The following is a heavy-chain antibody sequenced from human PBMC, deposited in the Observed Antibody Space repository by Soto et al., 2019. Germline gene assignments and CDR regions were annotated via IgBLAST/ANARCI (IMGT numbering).Heavy chain of an antibody. D-gene: IGHD1-26*01. CDR2: INAGNGNT. Sequence: QVQLVQSGAEVKKPGASVKVSCKASGYTFTSYAMHWVRQAPGQRLEWMGWINAGNGNTKYSQKFQGRVTITRDTAASTAYMELSSLRSEDTAVYYGARAYYRRGWFDPWGQGTLVTVSS. J-gene: IGHJ5*02. CDR3: ARAYYRRGWFDP. V-gene: IGHV1-3*01. CDR1: GYTFTSYA.